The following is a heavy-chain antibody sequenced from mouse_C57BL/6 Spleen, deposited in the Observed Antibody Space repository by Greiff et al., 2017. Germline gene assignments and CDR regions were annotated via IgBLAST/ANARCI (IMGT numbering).Heavy chain of an antibody. CDR2: INPNNGGT. D-gene: IGHD2-1*01. CDR1: GYTFTDYN. CDR3: AREGPIYYGNWGFAY. V-gene: IGHV1-18*01. Sequence: EVQLQQSGPELVKPGASVKIPCKASGYTFTDYNMDWVKQSHGKSLEWIGDINPNNGGTIYNQKFKGKATLTVDKSSSTAYMELRSLTSEDTAVYYCAREGPIYYGNWGFAYWGQGTLVTVSA. J-gene: IGHJ3*01.